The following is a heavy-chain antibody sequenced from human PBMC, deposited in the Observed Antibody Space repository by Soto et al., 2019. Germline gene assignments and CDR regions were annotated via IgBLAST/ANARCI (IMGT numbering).Heavy chain of an antibody. J-gene: IGHJ6*02. CDR1: GGSFSGYY. D-gene: IGHD6-19*01. V-gene: IGHV4-34*01. Sequence: QVQLQQWGAGLLKPSETLSLTCAVYGGSFSGYYWSWIRQPPGKGLEWIGEINHSGSTNYNPSLKSRVTISVDTSKNQFSLKLSPVTAADTAVYYCARGREYSSGWRHRANYGMDVWGQGTTVTVSS. CDR2: INHSGST. CDR3: ARGREYSSGWRHRANYGMDV.